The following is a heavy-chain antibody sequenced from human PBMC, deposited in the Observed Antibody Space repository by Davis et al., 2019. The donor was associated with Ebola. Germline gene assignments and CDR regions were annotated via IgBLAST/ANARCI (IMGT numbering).Heavy chain of an antibody. J-gene: IGHJ4*02. CDR2: IYPGDSDT. D-gene: IGHD3-3*01. CDR3: ARLVRRSIFGVVTGFDY. CDR1: GYSFTSYW. Sequence: GESLKISCKGSGYSFTSYWIGWVRQMPGKGLEWLGIIYPGDSDTRYSPSFQGQVTISADKSISTAYLQWSSLKASDTAMYYCARLVRRSIFGVVTGFDYWGQGTLVTVSS. V-gene: IGHV5-51*01.